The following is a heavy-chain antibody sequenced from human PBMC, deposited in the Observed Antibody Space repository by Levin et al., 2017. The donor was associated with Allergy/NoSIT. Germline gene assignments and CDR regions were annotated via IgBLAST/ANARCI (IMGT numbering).Heavy chain of an antibody. Sequence: GESLKISCAASGFTFSTYAMNWVRQAPGQGLEWVSSVSDGGDYTFYADSVKGRFTISRDNSKDTLYLQMINLRAEDTALYFCAKDVGAAYYSFDSWGQGTLVTVSS. CDR3: AKDVGAAYYSFDS. D-gene: IGHD1-26*01. J-gene: IGHJ4*02. CDR1: GFTFSTYA. V-gene: IGHV3-23*01. CDR2: VSDGGDYT.